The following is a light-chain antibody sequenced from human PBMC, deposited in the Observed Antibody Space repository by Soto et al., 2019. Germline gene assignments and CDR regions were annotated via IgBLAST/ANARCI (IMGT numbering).Light chain of an antibody. CDR2: DVT. CDR3: SSYAVISNVV. Sequence: QSALTQPPSASGSPGQSVTISCTGTSSDVGDYNSVSWYQHHPGKAPKLMIYDVTKRPSGVPDRLSGSKSCNTAFLTVSGLQAEDEGDYSLSSYAVISNVVFGGGTKLTFL. J-gene: IGLJ2*01. CDR1: SSDVGDYNS. V-gene: IGLV2-8*01.